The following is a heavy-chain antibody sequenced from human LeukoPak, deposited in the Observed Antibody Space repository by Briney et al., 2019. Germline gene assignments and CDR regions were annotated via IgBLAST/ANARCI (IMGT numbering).Heavy chain of an antibody. Sequence: PSETLSLACAASGGSISSGGYSWSRIRQPPGKGMERIGYIYHSGSTYYNPSLKSRVTISVDRSKNQFSLRLSSVTAADTAVYYCARGRSMTTVVTTYYYYYYGMDVWGQGTTVTVSS. CDR3: ARGRSMTTVVTTYYYYYYGMDV. CDR2: IYHSGST. D-gene: IGHD4-23*01. CDR1: GGSISSGGYS. J-gene: IGHJ6*02. V-gene: IGHV4-30-2*01.